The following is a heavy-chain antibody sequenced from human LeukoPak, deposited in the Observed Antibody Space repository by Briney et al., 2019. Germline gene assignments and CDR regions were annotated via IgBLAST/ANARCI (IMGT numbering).Heavy chain of an antibody. D-gene: IGHD3-22*01. CDR3: ARHVRYYYDRSGYYYFDY. Sequence: SETLSLTCTVSGGSISSSSYYWGWIRQPPGKGLEWIGTIYYSGSTYYNPSLKSRVTISVDTSKNQFSLKLSSVTAADTAVYYCARHVRYYYDRSGYYYFDYWGQGTLVTVSS. CDR1: GGSISSSSYY. J-gene: IGHJ4*02. CDR2: IYYSGST. V-gene: IGHV4-39*01.